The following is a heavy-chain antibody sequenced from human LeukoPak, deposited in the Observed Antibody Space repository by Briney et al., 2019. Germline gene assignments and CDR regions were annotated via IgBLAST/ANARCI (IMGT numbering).Heavy chain of an antibody. CDR3: AKDFEFGVATGDFDY. J-gene: IGHJ4*02. D-gene: IGHD3-3*01. Sequence: GGSLRLSCAASGFTFSSYGMHWVRQAPGKGLEWVAVISYDGSSKYYADSVKGRFTISRDNSKNTLYLQMNSLRAEDTAVYYCAKDFEFGVATGDFDYWGQGTLVTVSS. V-gene: IGHV3-30*18. CDR2: ISYDGSSK. CDR1: GFTFSSYG.